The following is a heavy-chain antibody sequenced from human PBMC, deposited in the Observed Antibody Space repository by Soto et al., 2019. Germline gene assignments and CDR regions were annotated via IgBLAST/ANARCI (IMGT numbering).Heavy chain of an antibody. J-gene: IGHJ6*02. CDR1: GGSISTSNW. CDR2: IYHSGST. D-gene: IGHD3-10*01. V-gene: IGHV4-4*02. CDR3: ARVSYYYGSGYIGYYYYYGMDV. Sequence: SETLSLTCAVSGGSISTSNWWSWVRQPPGKGLEWIGEIYHSGSTNYNPSLKSRVTISVDKSKNQFSLKLSSVTAADTAVYYCARVSYYYGSGYIGYYYYYGMDVWGQGTTVTVSS.